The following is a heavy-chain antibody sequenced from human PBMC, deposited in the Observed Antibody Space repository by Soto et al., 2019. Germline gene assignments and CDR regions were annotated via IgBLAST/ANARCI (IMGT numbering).Heavy chain of an antibody. CDR1: GFTFSSYG. J-gene: IGHJ3*02. CDR2: ISYDGSNK. Sequence: QVQLVESGGGVVQPGRSLRLSCAASGFTFSSYGMHWVRQAPGKGLEWVAVISYDGSNKYYADSVKGRFTISRDNSKNTLYLQMNSLRAEDTAVYYCARGKEGADAFAIWGQGTMVTVSS. V-gene: IGHV3-30*03. CDR3: ARGKEGADAFAI.